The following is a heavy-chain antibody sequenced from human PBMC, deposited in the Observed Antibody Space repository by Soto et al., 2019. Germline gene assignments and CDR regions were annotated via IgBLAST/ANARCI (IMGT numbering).Heavy chain of an antibody. J-gene: IGHJ4*02. V-gene: IGHV3-33*01. Sequence: QVQLVESGGGVVQPGRSLRLSCAASGFTFSSYGMHWVRQAPGKGLEWVAVIWYDGSNKYYADSVKGRFTISRDNSKNTLYLQMNSLRAEDTAVYYCARVGTPLNSYGYLANDYWGQGTLVTVSS. CDR1: GFTFSSYG. CDR3: ARVGTPLNSYGYLANDY. CDR2: IWYDGSNK. D-gene: IGHD5-18*01.